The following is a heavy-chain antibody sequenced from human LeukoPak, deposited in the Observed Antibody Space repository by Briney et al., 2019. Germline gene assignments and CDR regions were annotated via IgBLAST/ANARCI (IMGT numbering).Heavy chain of an antibody. CDR3: AKDPPNYDFWSGYIDY. CDR1: RFTFSNYG. Sequence: PGGSLRLSCAASRFTFSNYGMHWVRQAPGKGLEWVSFIHSDGNNKYYADSVKGRFTISRDNSKNTLYLQMNSLRAEDTAVYYCAKDPPNYDFWSGYIDYWGQGTLVTVSS. CDR2: IHSDGNNK. V-gene: IGHV3-30*02. J-gene: IGHJ4*02. D-gene: IGHD3-3*01.